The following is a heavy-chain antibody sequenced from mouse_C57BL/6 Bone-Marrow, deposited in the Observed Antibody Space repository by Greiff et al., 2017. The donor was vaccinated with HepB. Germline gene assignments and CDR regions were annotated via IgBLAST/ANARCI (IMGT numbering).Heavy chain of an antibody. D-gene: IGHD3-2*02. CDR1: GFTFISYA. Sequence: EVMLVESGEGLVKPGGSLKLSCAASGFTFISYAMSWVRQTPEKRLEWVAYISSGGDYIYYADTVKGRFTISRDNARNTLYLQMSSLKSEDTAMYYCTRTAQATGFDYWGQGTTLTVSS. CDR3: TRTAQATGFDY. J-gene: IGHJ2*01. CDR2: ISSGGDYI. V-gene: IGHV5-9-1*02.